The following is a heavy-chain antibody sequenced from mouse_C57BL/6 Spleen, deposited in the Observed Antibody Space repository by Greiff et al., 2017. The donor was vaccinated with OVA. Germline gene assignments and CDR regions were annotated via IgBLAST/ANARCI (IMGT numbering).Heavy chain of an antibody. CDR2: IYPGDGDT. V-gene: IGHV1-80*01. CDR1: GYAFSSYW. CDR3: ARWVYDGYYFFDY. D-gene: IGHD2-3*01. J-gene: IGHJ2*01. Sequence: VQLVESGAELVKPGASVKISCKASGYAFSSYWMNWVKQRPGKGLEWIGQIYPGDGDTNYNGKFKGKATLTADKSSSTAYMQLSSLTSEDSAVYFCARWVYDGYYFFDYWGQGTTLTVSS.